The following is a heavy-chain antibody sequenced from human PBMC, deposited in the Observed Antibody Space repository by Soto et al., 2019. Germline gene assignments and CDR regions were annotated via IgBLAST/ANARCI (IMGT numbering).Heavy chain of an antibody. CDR3: AREMVRGVGSDY. CDR1: GYTFTSYG. V-gene: IGHV1-18*01. Sequence: QVQLVQSGAEVKKPGASVKVSCKASGYTFTSYGISWVRQAPGQGLEWMGWISTYNGNTKYAQKLQGRVTMTTDTSPSTAYMELRSLRADGTAVFYCAREMVRGVGSDYWGQGTLVTVSS. CDR2: ISTYNGNT. J-gene: IGHJ4*02. D-gene: IGHD3-10*01.